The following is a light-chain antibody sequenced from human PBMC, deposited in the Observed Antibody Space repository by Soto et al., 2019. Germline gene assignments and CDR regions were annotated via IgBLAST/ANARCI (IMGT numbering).Light chain of an antibody. CDR3: AVWDDSLNGPV. Sequence: QLVLTQPPSASGTPGQWVTISCSGSSSNIGGHTVNWYQQLPGAAPKLLIYSSNQRPSGVPDRFSGSRSGTSASLAISGLRSEDEADYYCAVWDDSLNGPVFGRGTKLTVL. CDR2: SSN. CDR1: SSNIGGHT. J-gene: IGLJ2*01. V-gene: IGLV1-44*01.